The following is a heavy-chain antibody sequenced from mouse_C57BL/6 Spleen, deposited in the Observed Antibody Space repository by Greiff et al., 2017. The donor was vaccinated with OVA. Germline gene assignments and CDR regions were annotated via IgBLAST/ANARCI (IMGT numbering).Heavy chain of an antibody. CDR2: IYPRSGNT. J-gene: IGHJ3*01. V-gene: IGHV1-81*01. CDR1: GYTFTSYG. D-gene: IGHD1-1*01. CDR3: AKREVDYYDEGFAY. Sequence: VKLMESGAELARPGASVKLSCKASGYTFTSYGISWVKQRPGQGLEWIGEIYPRSGNTYYNEKFKGKATLTADKSSSTAYMELRSLTSEDSAVYFCAKREVDYYDEGFAYWGQGTLVTVSA.